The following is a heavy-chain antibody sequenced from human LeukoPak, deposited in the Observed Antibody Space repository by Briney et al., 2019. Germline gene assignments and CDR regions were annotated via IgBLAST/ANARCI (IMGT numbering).Heavy chain of an antibody. CDR2: ISSHGDRT. CDR1: GFTLDNYP. V-gene: IGHV3-64*02. Sequence: GGSLRLSCAASGFTLDNYPMCWVRQAPGKGPEYVSVISSHGDRTYYADAAKGRFTISRDNSKNTLYLQMGSLRGEDMAVYYCARTHSQGYNYGMDVWGQGTTVTVSS. J-gene: IGHJ6*02. D-gene: IGHD5-18*01. CDR3: ARTHSQGYNYGMDV.